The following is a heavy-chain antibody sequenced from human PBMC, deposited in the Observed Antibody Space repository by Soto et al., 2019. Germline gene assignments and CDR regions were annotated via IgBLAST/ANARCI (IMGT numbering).Heavy chain of an antibody. CDR1: GGSISSGSYY. J-gene: IGHJ4*02. V-gene: IGHV4-31*03. D-gene: IGHD2-15*01. CDR2: IYYSGYT. Sequence: QVQLQESGPGLVKPSQTLSLTCTVSGGSISSGSYYWSWIRQHPGKGLEWIGYIYYSGYTYYNPSFKSRVTISLDTSTNQFSLKLSSVTAADTAVYYCARVLGYCSGGNCYPDYWGQGTLVTVSS. CDR3: ARVLGYCSGGNCYPDY.